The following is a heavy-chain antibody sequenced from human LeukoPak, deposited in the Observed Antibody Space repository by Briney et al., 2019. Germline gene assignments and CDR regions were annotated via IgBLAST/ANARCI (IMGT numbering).Heavy chain of an antibody. CDR2: ISYDGSNK. CDR1: GFTFSSYG. Sequence: GGSLRLSCAASGFTFSSYGMHWVRQAPGKGLEWVAVISYDGSNKYYADSVKGRFTISRDNAKNSLYLQMNSLRAEDTALYYCAKGDVYDSSAHPDYWGQGTLVTVSS. CDR3: AKGDVYDSSAHPDY. V-gene: IGHV3-30*18. J-gene: IGHJ4*02. D-gene: IGHD3-22*01.